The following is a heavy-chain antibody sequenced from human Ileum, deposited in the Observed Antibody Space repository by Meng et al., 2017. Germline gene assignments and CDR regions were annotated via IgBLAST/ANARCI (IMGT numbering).Heavy chain of an antibody. J-gene: IGHJ3*02. CDR3: ATTSCSRGSCDAFDI. CDR1: GYSISSGYY. V-gene: IGHV4-38-2*01. D-gene: IGHD2-15*01. CDR2: IYHSGST. Sequence: GSLRLSCAVSGYSISSGYYWGWIRQPPGKGLEWIGSIYHSGSTYYNPSLKSRVTISVDTSKNQFSLKLSSVTAADTAVYYCATTSCSRGSCDAFDIWGQGTMVTVSS.